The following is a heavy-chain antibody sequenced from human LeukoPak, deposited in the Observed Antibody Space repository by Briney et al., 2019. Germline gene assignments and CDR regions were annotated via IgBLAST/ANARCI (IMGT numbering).Heavy chain of an antibody. Sequence: PSGTLSLTCTVSGGALRSYFCSWIRQPPGKGLEWIGYMYYSGSTNYNPSLKSRVTMSVDPSKNQFSQQLSSVTAADTALYYCARQDNARGAFDYWGQGTLVTVSS. CDR1: GGALRSYF. V-gene: IGHV4-59*01. CDR3: ARQDNARGAFDY. CDR2: MYYSGST. D-gene: IGHD2-15*01. J-gene: IGHJ4*02.